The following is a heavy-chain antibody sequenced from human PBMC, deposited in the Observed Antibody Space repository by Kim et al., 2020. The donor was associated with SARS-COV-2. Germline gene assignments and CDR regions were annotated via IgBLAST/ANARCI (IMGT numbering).Heavy chain of an antibody. CDR1: GFTFSSYW. J-gene: IGHJ4*02. Sequence: GGSLRLSCAASGFTFSSYWMSWVRQAPGKGLEWVANIKQDGSEKYYVDSVKGRFTISRDNAKNSLYLQMNSLRAEDTAVYYCARDRPYSSEPESVVGLFYWGQGTLVTVSS. D-gene: IGHD6-19*01. CDR3: ARDRPYSSEPESVVGLFY. V-gene: IGHV3-7*03. CDR2: IKQDGSEK.